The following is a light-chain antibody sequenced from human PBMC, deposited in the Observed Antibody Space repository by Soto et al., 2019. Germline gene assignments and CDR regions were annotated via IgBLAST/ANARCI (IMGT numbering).Light chain of an antibody. J-gene: IGKJ1*01. CDR1: QYASNNY. CDR3: QQYGTSPWT. Sequence: DIVLTQSPGTLSLSPGERATLSCRASQYASNNYLAWFQQKPGQAPRLLIFGASNRATGIPDRFSGSGSGTDFTLTIIRLEPEDFAVYYCQQYGTSPWTFGQGTKVDIK. V-gene: IGKV3-20*01. CDR2: GAS.